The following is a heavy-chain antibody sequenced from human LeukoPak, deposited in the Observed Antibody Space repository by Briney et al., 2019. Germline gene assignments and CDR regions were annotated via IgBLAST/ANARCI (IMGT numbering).Heavy chain of an antibody. V-gene: IGHV1-18*01. CDR2: ISAYNGNT. D-gene: IGHD2-2*01. J-gene: IGHJ5*02. CDR3: ARDLCSSTSCYENWFDP. Sequence: ASVKVSCKASGYTFTSYGISWVRQAPGQGLEWMGWISAYNGNTNYAQKLQGRVTMTTDTSTSTAYMELRSLRSDDTAVCYCARDLCSSTSCYENWFDPWGQGTLVTVSS. CDR1: GYTFTSYG.